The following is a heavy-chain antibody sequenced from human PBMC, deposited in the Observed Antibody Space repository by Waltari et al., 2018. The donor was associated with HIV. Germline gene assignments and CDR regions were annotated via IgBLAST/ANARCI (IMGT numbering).Heavy chain of an antibody. Sequence: EVQLLESGGGLVQPGGSLRLSCVASDFPFSISGMSWVRLAPGMGLEWVATITRDSDPFYGDSVKCRFTVSRDNSNNMMSLQMQSLRAEDTATYHCVKGGWGSVFDFWGQGTMVTVSS. CDR2: ITRDSDP. V-gene: IGHV3-23*01. D-gene: IGHD6-19*01. CDR1: DFPFSISG. CDR3: VKGGWGSVFDF. J-gene: IGHJ3*01.